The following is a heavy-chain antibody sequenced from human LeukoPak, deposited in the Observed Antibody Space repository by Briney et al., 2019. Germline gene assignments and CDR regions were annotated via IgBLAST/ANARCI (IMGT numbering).Heavy chain of an antibody. CDR1: GFTFSGSA. D-gene: IGHD3-3*01. Sequence: GGSLRLSCAASGFTFSGSAMHWVRQASGKGLEWVGRIRSKANSYATAYAASVKGRFTISRDDSKNTAYLQMNSLKTEDTAVYYCTRRGDFWSGSGDYWGQGTLVSVSS. V-gene: IGHV3-73*01. CDR3: TRRGDFWSGSGDY. J-gene: IGHJ4*02. CDR2: IRSKANSYAT.